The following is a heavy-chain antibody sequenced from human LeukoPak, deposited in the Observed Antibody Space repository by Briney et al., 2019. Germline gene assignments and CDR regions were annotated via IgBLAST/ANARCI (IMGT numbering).Heavy chain of an antibody. V-gene: IGHV3-48*03. CDR2: IYNSHSTI. CDR3: EIVGVVPGAYGKYYYYHTDV. J-gene: IGHJ6*02. Sequence: PGGSLRLSCTASGYTFSTYEMNWLRQAPGKGLEWISYIYNSHSTIYYADSVKGRFTISRDNAKNSLYLQMNSLRADDTAVYYCEIVGVVPGAYGKYYYYHTDVWGQGTTVTVSS. D-gene: IGHD2-2*01. CDR1: GYTFSTYE.